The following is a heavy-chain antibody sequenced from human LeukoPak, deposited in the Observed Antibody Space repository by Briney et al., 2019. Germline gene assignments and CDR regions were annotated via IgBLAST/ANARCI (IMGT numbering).Heavy chain of an antibody. D-gene: IGHD2-2*01. Sequence: PSQTLSLTCTVSGGSISSGSYYWSWIRQPAGKGLEWIGRIYTSGSTNYNPSLKSRVTISVDTSKNQFSLKLSSVTAADTAVYYCARVPPLHCSSTSCPTVDYWGQGTLVTVSS. V-gene: IGHV4-61*02. J-gene: IGHJ4*02. CDR1: GGSISSGSYY. CDR3: ARVPPLHCSSTSCPTVDY. CDR2: IYTSGST.